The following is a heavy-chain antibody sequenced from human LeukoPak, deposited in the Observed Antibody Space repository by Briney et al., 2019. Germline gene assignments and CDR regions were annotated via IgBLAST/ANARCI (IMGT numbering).Heavy chain of an antibody. CDR3: ARDPEYSGYEIDFEY. Sequence: GASVKVSCKASGYTFTGYYMHWVRQAPGQGLEWMGWINPNSGGTNYAQKFQGRVTMTRDTSISTAYMELSRLRSDDTAVYYCARDPEYSGYEIDFEYWGQGTLVTVSS. D-gene: IGHD5-12*01. CDR2: INPNSGGT. CDR1: GYTFTGYY. V-gene: IGHV1-2*02. J-gene: IGHJ4*02.